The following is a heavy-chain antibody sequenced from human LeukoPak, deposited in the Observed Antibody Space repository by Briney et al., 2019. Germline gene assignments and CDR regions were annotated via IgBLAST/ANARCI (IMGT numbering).Heavy chain of an antibody. V-gene: IGHV4-59*08. CDR2: IYYTGST. D-gene: IGHD3-16*01. CDR3: ARHAGGWTYFDY. CDR1: GGAITNYY. Sequence: SETLSLTCGVSGGAITNYYWNWIRQAPGKGLEWLGYIYYTGSTTYNPSVKSRVTMSVDTSKNQFSLRLTSVTAADTAVYYCARHAGGWTYFDYWGQGTLVTVSS. J-gene: IGHJ4*02.